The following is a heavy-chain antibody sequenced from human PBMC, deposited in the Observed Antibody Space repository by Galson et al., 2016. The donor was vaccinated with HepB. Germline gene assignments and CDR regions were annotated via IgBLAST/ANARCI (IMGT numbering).Heavy chain of an antibody. Sequence: SVKVSCKASGYTFTEYDMNWVRQATGQGLEWMGWMNPNSGNRGYAQKFQGRVTMTRDTSIKTAFMGLSSLRSEDTVVYFCVRGGDSGNFAWREAEHWGQGSLVTVSS. CDR2: MNPNSGNR. J-gene: IGHJ4*02. CDR3: VRGGDSGNFAWREAEH. D-gene: IGHD1-26*01. CDR1: GYTFTEYD. V-gene: IGHV1-8*01.